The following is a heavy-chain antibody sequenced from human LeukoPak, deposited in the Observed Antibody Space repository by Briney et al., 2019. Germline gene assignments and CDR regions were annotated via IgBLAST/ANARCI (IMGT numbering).Heavy chain of an antibody. D-gene: IGHD3-10*01. CDR1: GGSISSSSYY. Sequence: SETLSLTCTVSGGSISSSSYYWSWIRQPPGKGLEWIGEINHSGSTNYNPSLKSRVTISVDTSKNQFSLKLSSVTAADTAVYYCARYLGIEVRGVIIAQKYYFDYWGQGTLVTVSS. J-gene: IGHJ4*02. CDR3: ARYLGIEVRGVIIAQKYYFDY. V-gene: IGHV4-39*07. CDR2: INHSGST.